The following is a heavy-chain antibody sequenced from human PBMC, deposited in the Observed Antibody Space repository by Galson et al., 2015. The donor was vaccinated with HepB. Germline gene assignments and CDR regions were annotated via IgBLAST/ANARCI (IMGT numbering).Heavy chain of an antibody. CDR2: ISYDGSNK. Sequence: SLRLSCAASGFTFSTYSMNWVRQAPGKGLEWVAVISYDGSNKYYADSVKGRFTISRDNSKNTLYLQMNSLRAEDTAVYYCAKDGNYGGNSGLDYWGQGTLVTVSS. D-gene: IGHD4-23*01. CDR1: GFTFSTYS. J-gene: IGHJ4*02. V-gene: IGHV3-30*18. CDR3: AKDGNYGGNSGLDY.